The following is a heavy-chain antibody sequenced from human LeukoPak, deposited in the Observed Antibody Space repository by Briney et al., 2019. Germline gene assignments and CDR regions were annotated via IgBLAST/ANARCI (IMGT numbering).Heavy chain of an antibody. V-gene: IGHV4-34*01. D-gene: IGHD5-24*01. J-gene: IGHJ4*02. CDR3: AGGSRDGYNYGLDY. CDR2: INHSGST. CDR1: GGSFDSKY. Sequence: SETLSLTCSVSGGSFDSKYWSWIRQPPGKGLEWIGEINHSGSTNYNPSLKSRVTISVDTSKNQFSPKLSSVTAADTAVYYCAGGSRDGYNYGLDYWGQGTLVTVSS.